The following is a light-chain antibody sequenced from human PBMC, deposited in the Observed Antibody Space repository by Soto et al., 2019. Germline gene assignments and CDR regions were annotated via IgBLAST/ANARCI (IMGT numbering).Light chain of an antibody. CDR3: QQRSNWPWT. J-gene: IGKJ1*01. Sequence: IGLTQSPGSLSLYPGERATLSCRASQSVRSSYLAWYQHKPGQAPRLLIYDASNRATGIPARFSGSGSGTDFTLTISSLEPEDFAVYYCQQRSNWPWTFGQGTKVDIK. V-gene: IGKV3D-20*02. CDR2: DAS. CDR1: QSVRSSY.